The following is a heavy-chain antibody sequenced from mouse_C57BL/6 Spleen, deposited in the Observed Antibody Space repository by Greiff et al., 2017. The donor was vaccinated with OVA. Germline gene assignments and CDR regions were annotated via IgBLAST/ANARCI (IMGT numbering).Heavy chain of an antibody. D-gene: IGHD2-1*01. CDR3: ARGGGNYGYFDY. J-gene: IGHJ2*01. Sequence: VQLQQPGAELVKPGASVKLSCKASGYTFTSYWMQWVKQRPGQGLEWIGEIDPSDSYTNYNQKFKGKATLTVDTSSSTAYMQLSSLTSEDSAVYYCARGGGNYGYFDYWGQGTTLTVSS. CDR2: IDPSDSYT. V-gene: IGHV1-50*01. CDR1: GYTFTSYW.